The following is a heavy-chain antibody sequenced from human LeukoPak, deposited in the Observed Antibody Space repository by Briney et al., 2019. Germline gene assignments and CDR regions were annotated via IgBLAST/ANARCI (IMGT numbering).Heavy chain of an antibody. V-gene: IGHV4-39*07. CDR2: IYYSGST. CDR3: ASGYSSSFGG. Sequence: SETLSLTCTVSGGSISSSSYYWGWIRQPPGKGLEWIGSIYYSGSTYYNPSLKSRVTISVDTSKNQFSLKLSSVTAADTAVYYCASGYSSSFGGWGQGTLVTVSS. J-gene: IGHJ4*02. D-gene: IGHD6-6*01. CDR1: GGSISSSSYY.